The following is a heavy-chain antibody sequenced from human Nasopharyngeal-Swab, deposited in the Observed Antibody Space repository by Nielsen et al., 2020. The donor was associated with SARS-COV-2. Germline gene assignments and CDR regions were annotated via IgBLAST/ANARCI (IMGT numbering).Heavy chain of an antibody. Sequence: WIRQPPGKGLERIGSIYYSGSTYYNPSLKSRVTISVDTSKNQFSLKLSSVTAADTAVYYCATRQRPSYSSGWYQQITDYWGQGTLVTVSS. CDR3: ATRQRPSYSSGWYQQITDY. V-gene: IGHV4-39*01. J-gene: IGHJ4*02. CDR2: IYYSGST. D-gene: IGHD6-19*01.